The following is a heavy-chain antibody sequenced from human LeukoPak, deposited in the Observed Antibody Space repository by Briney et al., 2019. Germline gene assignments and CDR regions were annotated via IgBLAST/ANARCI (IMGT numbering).Heavy chain of an antibody. Sequence: EWIGSIYYSGSTYYNPSLKSRVTISVDTSKNQFSLKLSSVTAADTAVYYCARNSPGSNYWGQGTLVTVSS. J-gene: IGHJ4*02. CDR3: ARNSPGSNY. D-gene: IGHD3-10*01. V-gene: IGHV4-39*01. CDR2: IYYSGST.